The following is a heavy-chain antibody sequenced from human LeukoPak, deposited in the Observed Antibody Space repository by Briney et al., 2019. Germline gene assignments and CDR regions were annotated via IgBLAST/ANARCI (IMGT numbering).Heavy chain of an antibody. Sequence: ASVKVSCKASGYTFTSYYMHLVRQAPGQGLEWMGIINPSGGSTSYAQKFQGRVTMTRDTSTSTVYMELSSLRSEDTAVYYCAVTGFTYGSGSNYNNDYWGQGTLVTVSS. CDR1: GYTFTSYY. D-gene: IGHD3-10*01. V-gene: IGHV1-46*01. J-gene: IGHJ4*02. CDR3: AVTGFTYGSGSNYNNDY. CDR2: INPSGGST.